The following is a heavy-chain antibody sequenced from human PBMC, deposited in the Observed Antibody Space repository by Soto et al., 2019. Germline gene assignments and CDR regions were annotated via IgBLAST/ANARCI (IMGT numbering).Heavy chain of an antibody. CDR3: ARDIVVVVAATPVGMDV. V-gene: IGHV3-48*02. CDR2: ISSSSSTI. Sequence: GGSLRLSCAASGFTFSSYAMSWVRQAPGKGLEWVSYISSSSSTIYYADSVKGRFTISRDNAKNSLYLQMNSLRDEDTAVYYCARDIVVVVAATPVGMDVWGQGTTVTVSS. CDR1: GFTFSSYA. D-gene: IGHD2-15*01. J-gene: IGHJ6*02.